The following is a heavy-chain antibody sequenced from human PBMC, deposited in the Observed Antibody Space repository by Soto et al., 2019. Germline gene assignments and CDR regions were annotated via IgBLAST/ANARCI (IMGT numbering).Heavy chain of an antibody. CDR3: ARVNYDSSGYYSFDY. D-gene: IGHD3-22*01. CDR2: IYGSGTT. CDR1: GGSISRNY. V-gene: IGHV4-4*07. Sequence: PSETLSLTCTVSGGSISRNYWSWIRKPAGKGLEWIGRIYGSGTTNYNPSLKSRVTMSVDTSKNQFSLKLSSVTAADTAVYDCARVNYDSSGYYSFDYWGHGTLVTVAS. J-gene: IGHJ4*01.